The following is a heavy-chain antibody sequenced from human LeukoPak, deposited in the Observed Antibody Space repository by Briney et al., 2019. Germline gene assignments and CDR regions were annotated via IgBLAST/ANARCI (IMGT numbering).Heavy chain of an antibody. V-gene: IGHV4-34*01. Sequence: SETLSLTCAVYGGSFSGYYWSWIRQPPGKGLEWIGEINHSGSTNYNPSLKSRATISVDTSKNQFSLKLSSVTAADAAVYYCARELFGQSIWGQGTMVTVSS. J-gene: IGHJ3*01. CDR1: GGSFSGYY. CDR3: ARELFGQSI. D-gene: IGHD3-10*01. CDR2: INHSGST.